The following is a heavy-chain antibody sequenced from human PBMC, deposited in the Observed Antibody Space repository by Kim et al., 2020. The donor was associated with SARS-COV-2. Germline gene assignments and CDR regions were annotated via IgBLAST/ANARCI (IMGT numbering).Heavy chain of an antibody. Sequence: GGSLRLSCVASGFTFSGHAMHWVRQAPGKGLEWVSVISYDGDNIYYADSVKGRFSISRDNSKNTLYLQMNSLRNDDSATYYCVRGLTGSTLDPWGQGALV. D-gene: IGHD1-20*01. CDR3: VRGLTGSTLDP. CDR2: ISYDGDNI. J-gene: IGHJ5*02. V-gene: IGHV3-30-3*01. CDR1: GFTFSGHA.